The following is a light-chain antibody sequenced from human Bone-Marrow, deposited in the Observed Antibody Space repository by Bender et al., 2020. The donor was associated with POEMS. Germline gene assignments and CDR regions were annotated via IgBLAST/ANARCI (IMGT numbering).Light chain of an antibody. V-gene: IGLV2-23*02. CDR2: EVR. J-gene: IGLJ1*01. Sequence: QSALTQPASVSGSPGQSITISCTGASSDVGAYNLVSWYQQHPGKAPKLLIYEVRKRPSGVSNRFSGSKSDNTASLTISGLQAEDEADFYCCSYAGSSSLVFGTGTKVTVL. CDR3: CSYAGSSSLV. CDR1: SSDVGAYNL.